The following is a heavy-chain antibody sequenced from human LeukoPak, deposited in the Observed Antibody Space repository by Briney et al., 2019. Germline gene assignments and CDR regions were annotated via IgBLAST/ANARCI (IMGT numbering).Heavy chain of an antibody. D-gene: IGHD3-22*01. Sequence: SETLSLTCTVSDGSISSYYWSWIRQPPGKGLEWIGYIYYTGSTNYNPSLKSRVTISVDMSKNQFSLKLSSVTAADTAVYYCAKDRGHYSDSSGYYHNWFDPWGQGTLVTVSS. J-gene: IGHJ5*02. CDR1: DGSISSYY. CDR3: AKDRGHYSDSSGYYHNWFDP. CDR2: IYYTGST. V-gene: IGHV4-59*01.